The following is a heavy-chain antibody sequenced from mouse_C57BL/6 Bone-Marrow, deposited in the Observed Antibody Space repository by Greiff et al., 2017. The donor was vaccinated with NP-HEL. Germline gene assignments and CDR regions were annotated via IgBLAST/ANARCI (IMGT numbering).Heavy chain of an antibody. Sequence: QVQLQQSGAELVRPGASVTLSCKASGYTFTDYGMHWVKQTPVHGLEWIGAIDPETGGTAYNQKFKGKAILTADKSSSTAYMELRSLTSEDSAVYYCTSSYDYYYFDYWGQGTTLTVSS. V-gene: IGHV1-15*01. CDR2: IDPETGGT. CDR3: TSSYDYYYFDY. D-gene: IGHD2-4*01. J-gene: IGHJ2*01. CDR1: GYTFTDYG.